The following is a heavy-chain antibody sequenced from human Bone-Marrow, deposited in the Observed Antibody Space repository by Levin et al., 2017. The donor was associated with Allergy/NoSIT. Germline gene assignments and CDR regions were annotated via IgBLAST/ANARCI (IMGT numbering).Heavy chain of an antibody. D-gene: IGHD5-12*01. CDR1: GFTFSNYW. CDR2: IEKDGSQK. Sequence: GESLKISCVASGFTFSNYWMAWVRQAPGKGLEWVANIEKDGSQKGFSDSVRGRFSISRDNAKNSLYLQMNSLRVEDTAMYYCVRDSGYNHNYWGQGTLVTVSS. J-gene: IGHJ4*02. V-gene: IGHV3-7*01. CDR3: VRDSGYNHNY.